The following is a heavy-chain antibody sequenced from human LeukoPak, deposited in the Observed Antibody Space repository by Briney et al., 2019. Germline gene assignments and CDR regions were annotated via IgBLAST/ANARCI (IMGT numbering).Heavy chain of an antibody. CDR1: GYTFTSYG. D-gene: IGHD3-10*01. J-gene: IGHJ6*03. Sequence: ASVKVSCKASGYTFTSYGIIWVRQAPGQGLEWMGWISGYNGNTNYAQKLQGRVTMTTDTSTSTAYMELRSLRSDDTAVYYCARRVGRWFGERAYYYNYMDVWGKGTTVTISS. V-gene: IGHV1-18*01. CDR3: ARRVGRWFGERAYYYNYMDV. CDR2: ISGYNGNT.